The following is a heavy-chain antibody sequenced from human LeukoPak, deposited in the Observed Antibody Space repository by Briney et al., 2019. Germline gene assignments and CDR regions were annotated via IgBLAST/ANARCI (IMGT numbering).Heavy chain of an antibody. CDR2: IWDNGNNK. D-gene: IGHD2-21*02. J-gene: IGHJ4*02. CDR3: ARDRGGDDPIDY. Sequence: PGRSLRLSCAASGFSFSRYGMHWVRQAPGKGLEGVAVIWDNGNNKDYADSVMGRFTISRDNSKNMLYLQMNSLRADDTAVYYCARDRGGDDPIDYWGQGTLVTVSS. V-gene: IGHV3-33*01. CDR1: GFSFSRYG.